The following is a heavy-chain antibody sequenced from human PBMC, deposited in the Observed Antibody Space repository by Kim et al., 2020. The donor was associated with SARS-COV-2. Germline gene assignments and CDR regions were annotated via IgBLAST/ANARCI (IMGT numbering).Heavy chain of an antibody. V-gene: IGHV2-5*01. Sequence: PSLKSRLTITKDTSKNQVVLTMTNMDPVDTATYYCAHTGYSSSWYSFDYWGQGTLVTVSS. D-gene: IGHD6-13*01. J-gene: IGHJ4*02. CDR3: AHTGYSSSWYSFDY.